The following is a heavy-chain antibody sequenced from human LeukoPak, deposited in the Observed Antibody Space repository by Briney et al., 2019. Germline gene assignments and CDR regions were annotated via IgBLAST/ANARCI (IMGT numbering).Heavy chain of an antibody. CDR1: GYSISSGYY. J-gene: IGHJ4*02. D-gene: IGHD3-10*01. CDR2: IYHSGST. V-gene: IGHV4-38-2*02. Sequence: SETLSLTCTVSGYSISSGYYWGWIRQPPGKGLEWIGSIYHSGSTYYNPSLKSRVTISVDTSKDQFSLKLSSVTAADTAVYYCARDFTMVRGVISSPPFDYWGQGTLVTVSS. CDR3: ARDFTMVRGVISSPPFDY.